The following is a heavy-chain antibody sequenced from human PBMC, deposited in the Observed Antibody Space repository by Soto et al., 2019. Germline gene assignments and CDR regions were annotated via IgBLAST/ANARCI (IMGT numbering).Heavy chain of an antibody. D-gene: IGHD2-15*01. CDR3: AKDIQGSDPYGMDV. Sequence: PGGSLRLSCAASGFDFSIYAMHWVRQVPGRGLEWVSSISWNSGSIAYADSVKGRFTISRDNAKNSLFLQMNSLRVEDTALFYCAKDIQGSDPYGMDVWGPGTTVTVSS. CDR2: ISWNSGSI. J-gene: IGHJ6*02. V-gene: IGHV3-9*01. CDR1: GFDFSIYA.